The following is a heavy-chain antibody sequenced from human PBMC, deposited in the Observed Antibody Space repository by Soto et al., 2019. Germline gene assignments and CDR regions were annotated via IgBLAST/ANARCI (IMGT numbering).Heavy chain of an antibody. V-gene: IGHV2-26*01. J-gene: IGHJ4*02. CDR3: ARILRTAYCGGDCYYGFDY. CDR1: GFSLSNARMG. D-gene: IGHD2-21*02. Sequence: SGPTLVNPTETLTLTCTVSGFSLSNARMGVSWIRQPPGKALEWLAHIFSNDEKSYSTSLKSRLTISRDTSKSQVVLTMTNMDPVDTATYYCARILRTAYCGGDCYYGFDYWGQGTLVTVSS. CDR2: IFSNDEK.